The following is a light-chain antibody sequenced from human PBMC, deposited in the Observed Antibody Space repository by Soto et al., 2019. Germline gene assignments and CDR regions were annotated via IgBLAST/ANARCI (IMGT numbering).Light chain of an antibody. CDR2: DAS. V-gene: IGKV1-33*01. Sequence: DIQMTQSPSSLSASVGDRVTITCQASQDISNYLNWYQQKPGKAPKLLIYDASNLETGVPSRFSGSGSGTDFTFTISSLQPEDIATYYCQQYDNLEYTFGQGTKVDIK. CDR3: QQYDNLEYT. CDR1: QDISNY. J-gene: IGKJ2*01.